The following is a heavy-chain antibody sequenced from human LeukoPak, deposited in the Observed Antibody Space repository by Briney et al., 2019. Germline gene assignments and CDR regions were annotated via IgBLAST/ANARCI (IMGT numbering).Heavy chain of an antibody. CDR2: ISAYNGNT. J-gene: IGHJ4*02. CDR3: ARDNNMYYYDSSGRQRDDY. CDR1: GYTFTSYG. Sequence: ASVKVSCKASGYTFTSYGISWVRQAPGQGLEWMGWISAYNGNTNYAQKLQGRVTMTTDTSTSTAYMELRSLRSDDTAVYYCARDNNMYYYDSSGRQRDDYWGQGTLVTVSS. D-gene: IGHD3-22*01. V-gene: IGHV1-18*01.